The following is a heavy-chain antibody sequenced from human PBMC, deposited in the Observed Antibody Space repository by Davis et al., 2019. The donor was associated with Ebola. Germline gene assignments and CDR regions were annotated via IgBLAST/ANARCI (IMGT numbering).Heavy chain of an antibody. CDR1: GFTFSSYS. CDR3: ARDRENIVVLPTANDM. J-gene: IGHJ3*02. V-gene: IGHV3-48*04. Sequence: PGGSLRLSCAASGFTFSSYSMNWVRQAPGKGLEWVSYISSRSNTIYYADSVKGRFTISRDNAKNSVYLQMNSLRAEDTAVYYCARDRENIVVLPTANDMWGQGTMVTVSS. CDR2: ISSRSNTI. D-gene: IGHD2-2*01.